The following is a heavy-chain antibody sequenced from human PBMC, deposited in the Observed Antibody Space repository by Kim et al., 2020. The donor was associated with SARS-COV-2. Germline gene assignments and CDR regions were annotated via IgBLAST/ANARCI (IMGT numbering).Heavy chain of an antibody. CDR3: AKLRSGTPVAATNY. J-gene: IGHJ4*02. D-gene: IGHD6-19*01. CDR2: LGGSGGST. V-gene: IGHV3-23*01. CDR1: GFTFSSFA. Sequence: GGSLRLSCAASGFTFSSFAMSWVRQAPGKGLEGVSVLGGSGGSTYYADSVKGRFTISRDNSKNMLYLQMNSLRAEDTAVYHCAKLRSGTPVAATNYWGQGTLVTVSS.